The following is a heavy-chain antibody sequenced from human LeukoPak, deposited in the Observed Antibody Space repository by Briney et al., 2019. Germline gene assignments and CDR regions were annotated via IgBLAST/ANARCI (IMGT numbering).Heavy chain of an antibody. V-gene: IGHV4-4*02. D-gene: IGHD2-15*01. Sequence: PAETLSLTCDVSGDSITNTNWWNWVRQSPGKGLKWIGEISHSGNTNYNPSLKSRVTISLDRSKKQFSLKLSSVTTADTAVYYCARGVRRGGCCYYDFWGQGTLVTVSS. J-gene: IGHJ4*02. CDR1: GDSITNTNW. CDR2: ISHSGNT. CDR3: ARGVRRGGCCYYDF.